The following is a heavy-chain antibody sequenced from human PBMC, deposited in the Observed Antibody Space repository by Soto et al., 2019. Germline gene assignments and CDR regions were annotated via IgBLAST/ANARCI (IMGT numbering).Heavy chain of an antibody. CDR1: GYTFTGYY. D-gene: IGHD4-17*01. V-gene: IGHV1-2*04. CDR3: ARDGGMTTVSRDRYYYYYMDV. CDR2: INPNSGGT. J-gene: IGHJ6*03. Sequence: GASVKVSCKASGYTFTGYYMHWVRQAPGQGLEWMGWINPNSGGTNYAQKFQGWVTMTRDTSISTAYMELSRLRSDDTAVYYCARDGGMTTVSRDRYYYYYMDVWGKGTTVTVS.